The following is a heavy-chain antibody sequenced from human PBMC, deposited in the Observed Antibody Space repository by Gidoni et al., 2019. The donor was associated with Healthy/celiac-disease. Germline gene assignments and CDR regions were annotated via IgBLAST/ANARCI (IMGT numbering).Heavy chain of an antibody. V-gene: IGHV1-69*01. CDR1: GGTFSSYA. J-gene: IGHJ2*01. Sequence: QVQLVQSGAEVKKPGSSVKVSCKASGGTFSSYAISWVRQAPGQGLEWMGGIIPIFGTANYAQKFQGRVTITADESTSTAYMELSSLRSEDTAVYYCAIADPHYYGSGGYGWYFDLWGRGTLVTVSS. CDR3: AIADPHYYGSGGYGWYFDL. D-gene: IGHD3-10*01. CDR2: IIPIFGTA.